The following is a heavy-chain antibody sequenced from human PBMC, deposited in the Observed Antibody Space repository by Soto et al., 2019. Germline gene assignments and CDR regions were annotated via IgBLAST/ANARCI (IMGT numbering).Heavy chain of an antibody. V-gene: IGHV3-30*18. CDR1: GFIFSTYG. CDR2: ISFDENDK. Sequence: VQLVESGGGVVQPGRSLRLSCAASGFIFSTYGMHWVRQAPGKGLEWVAFISFDENDKYYADSVKGRFTVSRDNSKNTLYLQMNSLRAEDTAVYYCAKERVAGGAEWFDPRGQGTLVTVSS. CDR3: AKERVAGGAEWFDP. D-gene: IGHD3-16*01. J-gene: IGHJ5*02.